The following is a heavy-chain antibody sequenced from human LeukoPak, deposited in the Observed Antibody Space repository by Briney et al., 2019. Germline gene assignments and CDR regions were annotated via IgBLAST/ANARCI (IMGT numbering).Heavy chain of an antibody. J-gene: IGHJ3*02. CDR2: IYYSGST. CDR1: GFTFSSYA. D-gene: IGHD3-10*01. V-gene: IGHV4-39*01. CDR3: ARPRGAMILNAFNI. Sequence: PGGSLRLSCAASGFTFSSYAMSWVRQPPGKGLEWIGSIYYSGSTYYNPSLKSRVTISVDTSKNQFSLKLSSVTAADTAVYYCARPRGAMILNAFNIWGQGTMVTVSS.